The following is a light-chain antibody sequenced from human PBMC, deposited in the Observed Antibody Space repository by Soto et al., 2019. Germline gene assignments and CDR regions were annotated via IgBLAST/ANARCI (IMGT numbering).Light chain of an antibody. CDR1: QSVASN. CDR3: QQYNNWWT. J-gene: IGKJ1*01. Sequence: EIVMTQSPATLSVSPGERATLSCRASQSVASNFAWYQQKPGQAPRLLIYEASTRATGIPARFSGSGSGTEFTLTISSLQSEDFAVYYCQQYNNWWTFGQGTKVEIK. CDR2: EAS. V-gene: IGKV3-15*01.